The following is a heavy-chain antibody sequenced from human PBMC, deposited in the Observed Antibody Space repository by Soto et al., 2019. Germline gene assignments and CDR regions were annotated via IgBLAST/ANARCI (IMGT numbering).Heavy chain of an antibody. CDR2: IVVGSGNT. CDR3: AADLDIVVVPAAHYYYGMDV. J-gene: IGHJ6*02. CDR1: GFTFTSSA. V-gene: IGHV1-58*01. Sequence: GASVKVSCKASGFTFTSSAVQWVRQARGQRLEWIGWIVVGSGNTNYAQKFQERVTITRDMSTSTAYMELSSLRSEDTAVYYCAADLDIVVVPAAHYYYGMDVWGQGTTVTVS. D-gene: IGHD2-2*03.